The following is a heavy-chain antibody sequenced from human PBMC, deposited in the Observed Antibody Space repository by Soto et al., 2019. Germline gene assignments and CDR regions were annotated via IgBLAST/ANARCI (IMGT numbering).Heavy chain of an antibody. V-gene: IGHV5-10-1*01. CDR1: GYSFTSYW. Sequence: GESLKISCKGSGYSFTSYWISWVRQMPGKGLEWMGRIDPSDSYTNYSPSFQGHVTISADKSISTAYLQWGSLKALDTAMYYCARHQTIFGVVSNYYYGMDVWGQGTTVTVSS. J-gene: IGHJ6*02. CDR2: IDPSDSYT. CDR3: ARHQTIFGVVSNYYYGMDV. D-gene: IGHD3-3*01.